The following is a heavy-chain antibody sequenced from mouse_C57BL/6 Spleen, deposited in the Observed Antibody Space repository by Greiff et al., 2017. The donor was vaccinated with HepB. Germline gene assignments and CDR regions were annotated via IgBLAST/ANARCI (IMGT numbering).Heavy chain of an antibody. CDR2: IDPNSGGT. Sequence: VQLQQPGAELVKPGASVKLSCKASGYTFTSYWMHWVKQRPGRGLEWSGRIDPNSGGTKYNEKFKSKATLTVDKPSSTAYMQLSSLTSEDSAVYYCARSADPTPWFAYWGQGTLVTVSA. CDR3: ARSADPTPWFAY. V-gene: IGHV1-72*01. D-gene: IGHD6-1*01. CDR1: GYTFTSYW. J-gene: IGHJ3*01.